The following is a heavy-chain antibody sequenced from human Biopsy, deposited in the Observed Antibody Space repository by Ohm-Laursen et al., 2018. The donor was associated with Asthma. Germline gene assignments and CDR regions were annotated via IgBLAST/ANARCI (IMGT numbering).Heavy chain of an antibody. J-gene: IGHJ3*02. D-gene: IGHD4-23*01. Sequence: SLRLSCSASGFTFRSYAMHWVRQAPGKGLEWVAVGGSYYDGGLKYYADSVNGRFTLSRDNSRNTLYLQMNSLRVEDTAIYYCARTHERWTSIQDDALDIWGQGTMVIVSS. CDR2: GGSYYDGGLK. CDR1: GFTFRSYA. V-gene: IGHV3-30-3*01. CDR3: ARTHERWTSIQDDALDI.